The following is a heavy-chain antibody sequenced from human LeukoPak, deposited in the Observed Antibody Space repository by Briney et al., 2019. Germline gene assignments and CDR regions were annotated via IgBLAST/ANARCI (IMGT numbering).Heavy chain of an antibody. D-gene: IGHD3-3*01. CDR1: GGSISSGDYY. CDR2: IYYSGST. V-gene: IGHV4-30-4*01. Sequence: PSETLSLTCTVSGGSISSGDYYWSWIRQPPGKGLEWIGYIYYSGSTYYNPSLKSRVTISVDTSKNQFSLKLSSVTAADTAVYYCARYYDFRRYFDYWGQGTLVTVSS. J-gene: IGHJ4*02. CDR3: ARYYDFRRYFDY.